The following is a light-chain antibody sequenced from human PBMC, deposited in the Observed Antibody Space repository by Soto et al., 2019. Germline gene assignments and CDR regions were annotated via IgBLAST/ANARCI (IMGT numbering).Light chain of an antibody. CDR3: QHRSNWPLMYT. CDR1: QTISSY. CDR2: DAS. Sequence: EIVLTQSPATLSLSPGKRATLSCRASQTISSYLAWYQQKPGQPPRLLIYDASNRATGIPARFSGSGSGTDFTLTISTLDPEDFAVYYCQHRSNWPLMYTFGQGTKLEIK. J-gene: IGKJ2*01. V-gene: IGKV3-11*01.